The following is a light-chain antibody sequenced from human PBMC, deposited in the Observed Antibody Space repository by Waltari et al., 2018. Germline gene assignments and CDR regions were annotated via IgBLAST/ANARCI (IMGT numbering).Light chain of an antibody. Sequence: QSALTQPRSVAGSLGQSVTISCSGTSSDGGGYNYVSWYQQHPGKAPKLIIYDINKRPSGVPDRFSGSKSGNTASLTISRLQSDDEADYYCCSYAGIYTLAFGGGTKLTVL. CDR1: SSDGGGYNY. V-gene: IGLV2-11*01. J-gene: IGLJ2*01. CDR3: CSYAGIYTLA. CDR2: DIN.